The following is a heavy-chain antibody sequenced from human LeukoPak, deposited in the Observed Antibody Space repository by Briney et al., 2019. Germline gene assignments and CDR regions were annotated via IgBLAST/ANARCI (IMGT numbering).Heavy chain of an antibody. V-gene: IGHV1-69*06. D-gene: IGHD3-16*02. CDR2: IIPIFDTP. J-gene: IGHJ4*02. Sequence: SVKVSCTASGGIFGSYAINWVRQAPGQGLEWLGRIIPIFDTPNYAQTFQGRVTISADKSTRTVYTQLRSLRSEDTAFSYCAKGSRLREAGSYRFWGQGTLVTVSS. CDR1: GGIFGSYA. CDR3: AKGSRLREAGSYRF.